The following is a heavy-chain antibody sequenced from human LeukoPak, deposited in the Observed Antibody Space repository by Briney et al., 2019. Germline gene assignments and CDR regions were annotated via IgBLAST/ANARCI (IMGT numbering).Heavy chain of an antibody. D-gene: IGHD6-6*01. CDR3: ARVIATRPHYHYYMDV. CDR1: GFTFSSYE. V-gene: IGHV3-48*03. J-gene: IGHJ6*03. CDR2: ISNSGRTI. Sequence: GGSLRLSCAASGFTFSSYEMNWVRQAPGKGLEWVSYISNSGRTIYYADSVKGRFTISRANAENSLYLQMSSLRAEDTAVYYCARVIATRPHYHYYMDVWGKGTTVTVSS.